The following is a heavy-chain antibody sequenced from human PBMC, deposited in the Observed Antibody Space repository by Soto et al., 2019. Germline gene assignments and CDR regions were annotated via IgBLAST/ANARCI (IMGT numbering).Heavy chain of an antibody. D-gene: IGHD4-4*01. V-gene: IGHV4-30-2*01. CDR1: GASISSGGYS. CDR2: VFHSETT. J-gene: IGHJ4*02. CDR3: ARGGQQFLDY. Sequence: PSETLSLTCAVSGASISSGGYSWSWIRQPPGRGLEWIGYVFHSETTYYNPSLKSRVTMSVDSSKNQFSLKLTPVTAADTAVYYCARGGQQFLDYWGQGTLVTVSS.